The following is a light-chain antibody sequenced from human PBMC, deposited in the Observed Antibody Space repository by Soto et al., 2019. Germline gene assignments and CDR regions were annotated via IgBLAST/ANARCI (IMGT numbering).Light chain of an antibody. CDR3: QQSGRP. J-gene: IGKJ1*01. CDR1: QSLTSDY. Sequence: IVLKQSPGTLSLYQGERATLSCRASQSLTSDYLAWYQQKPGQTPRLLIHGASSRATGIPDRFSGSGSGTDFTLTISRLEPKDSAVYYCQQSGRPFGQGTKVDI. V-gene: IGKV3-20*01. CDR2: GAS.